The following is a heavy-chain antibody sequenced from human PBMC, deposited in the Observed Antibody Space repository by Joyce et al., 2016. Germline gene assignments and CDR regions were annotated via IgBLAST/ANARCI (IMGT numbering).Heavy chain of an antibody. V-gene: IGHV5-51*01. J-gene: IGHJ4*02. CDR1: GYSFTGYY. D-gene: IGHD3-10*01. CDR2: VHPFDPDT. CDR3: ARRAYGSGTKTYYFDY. Sequence: EVQLVQSGAEMKKPGESLTISCQGSGYSFTGYYIGWVRPVPGKGLEWLGVVHPFDPDTTYIPSFQGQVTISADKSTSIAYLQWRSLKASDTAIYYCARRAYGSGTKTYYFDYWGPGTLVTVSS.